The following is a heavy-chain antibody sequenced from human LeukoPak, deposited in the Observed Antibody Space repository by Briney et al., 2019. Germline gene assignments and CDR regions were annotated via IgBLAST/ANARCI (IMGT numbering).Heavy chain of an antibody. CDR2: IYYSGST. V-gene: IGHV4-59*08. Sequence: PSETLSLTCIVSAGSTRGYYWSWIRQPPGKGLEGIGYIYYSGSTKYNPSLKSRVTISVDTSERQCSLKLSSVTAADTAAYYCARHMTVTYDAFDIWGQGTMVTVSS. D-gene: IGHD3-22*01. CDR3: ARHMTVTYDAFDI. CDR1: AGSTRGYY. J-gene: IGHJ3*02.